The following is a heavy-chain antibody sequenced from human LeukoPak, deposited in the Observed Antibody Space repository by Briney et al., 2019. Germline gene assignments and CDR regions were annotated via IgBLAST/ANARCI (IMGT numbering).Heavy chain of an antibody. D-gene: IGHD3-16*01. Sequence: SETLSLTCTVSGGSISGYYWSWIRQPPGKGLEWIGEINHSGSTNYNPSLKSRVTISVDTSKNQFSLKLSSVTAADTAVYYCARINYDYVWGSYPLYYFDYWGQGTLVTVSS. V-gene: IGHV4-34*01. J-gene: IGHJ4*02. CDR1: GGSISGYY. CDR3: ARINYDYVWGSYPLYYFDY. CDR2: INHSGST.